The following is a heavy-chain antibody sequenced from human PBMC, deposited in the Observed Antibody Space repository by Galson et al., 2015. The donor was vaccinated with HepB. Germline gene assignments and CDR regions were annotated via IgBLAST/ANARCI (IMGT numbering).Heavy chain of an antibody. CDR1: GFTFSSYS. V-gene: IGHV3-21*01. Sequence: SLRLSCAASGFTFSSYSMNWVRQAPGKGLEWVSSISSSSSYIYYANSVKGRFTISRDNAKNSLYLQMNSLRAEDTAVYYCARAVYSSGSSLFDPWGQGTLVTVSS. D-gene: IGHD6-25*01. CDR2: ISSSSSYI. CDR3: ARAVYSSGSSLFDP. J-gene: IGHJ5*02.